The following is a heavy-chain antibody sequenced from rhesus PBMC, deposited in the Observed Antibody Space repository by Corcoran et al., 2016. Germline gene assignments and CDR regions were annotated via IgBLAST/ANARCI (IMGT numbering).Heavy chain of an antibody. J-gene: IGHJ6*01. Sequence: EVQLVESGGGLVQPGGSLRLSCAASGFTFSSYWMYWVRQAPGKGLVWVSRIISDEINPTYADSVKGRFTISRENAKNSLYLQMNSLRAEDTAVYYCARGYYEDDYGYYYTSYGLDSWGQGVVVTVSS. CDR2: IISDEINP. V-gene: IGHV3-119*01. CDR3: ARGYYEDDYGYYYTSYGLDS. CDR1: GFTFSSYW. D-gene: IGHD3-9*01.